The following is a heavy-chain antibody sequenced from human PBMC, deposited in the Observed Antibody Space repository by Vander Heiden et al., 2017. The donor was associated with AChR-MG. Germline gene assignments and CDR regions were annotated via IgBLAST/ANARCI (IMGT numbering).Heavy chain of an antibody. CDR2: IWYDGSNK. V-gene: IGHV3-33*01. CDR1: GSTFSSYG. CDR3: ARDTADYGATHFDY. J-gene: IGHJ4*02. Sequence: QVQLVESGGGVVQPGRSLRLSCAASGSTFSSYGMHWVRQAPGKGLEWVAVIWYDGSNKYYADSVKGRFTISRDNSKNTLYLQMNSLRAEDTAVYYCARDTADYGATHFDYWGQGTLVTVSS. D-gene: IGHD4-17*01.